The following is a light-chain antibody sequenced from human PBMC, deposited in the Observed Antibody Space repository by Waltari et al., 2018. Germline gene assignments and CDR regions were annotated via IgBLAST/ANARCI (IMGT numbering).Light chain of an antibody. Sequence: VVSQSPGTLSLSPGERATLSCTTSQTVYANYLAWYQHKPGQPPRLLLYVASRRATGIPERFSGSGSGTDFTLTISSLQAEDVAVYYCQQYYSTLMWTFGQGTKVEI. CDR1: QTVYANY. CDR3: QQYYSTLMWT. V-gene: IGKV3-20*01. CDR2: VAS. J-gene: IGKJ1*01.